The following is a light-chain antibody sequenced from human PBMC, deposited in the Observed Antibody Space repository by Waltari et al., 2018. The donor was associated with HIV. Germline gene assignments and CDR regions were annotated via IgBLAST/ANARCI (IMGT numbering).Light chain of an antibody. Sequence: QSALTQPRSVSGSPGQSVTISCTGTSSDVGGYNYVSWYQQHPGKAPKLMSSDVNNRPSGVPDRFSGSRAGNAASLPISGLQAEDEADYYCCSYGRSFCYVFGTGTKVTVL. CDR1: SSDVGGYNY. CDR3: CSYGRSFCYV. J-gene: IGLJ1*01. CDR2: DVN. V-gene: IGLV2-11*01.